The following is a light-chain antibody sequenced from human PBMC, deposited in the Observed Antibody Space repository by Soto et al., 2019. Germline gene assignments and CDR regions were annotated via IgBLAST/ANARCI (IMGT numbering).Light chain of an antibody. CDR3: SSYTSIIAVV. Sequence: QSALTQPASVSGSPGQSITISCTGTSNDIGPYNYVSWYQQHPGKAPKLLIYDVTYRASGVSDRFSGSKSGRTASLTISGLRTEDEADYYCSSYTSIIAVVFGGGTQLTVL. V-gene: IGLV2-14*03. CDR1: SNDIGPYNY. CDR2: DVT. J-gene: IGLJ2*01.